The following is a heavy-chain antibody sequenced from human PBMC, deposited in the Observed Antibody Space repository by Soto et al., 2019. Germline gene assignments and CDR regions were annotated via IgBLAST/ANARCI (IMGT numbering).Heavy chain of an antibody. CDR2: INQDGSET. CDR3: ARDFR. J-gene: IGHJ4*02. V-gene: IGHV3-7*01. CDR1: GFTFSSFW. Sequence: GGSLRLSCAASGFTFSSFWMTWVRQAPGKGLEWVANINQDGSETSYVDSVKGRFIIFRDNAHSSVFLQMDSLRADDTAVYYCARDFRWGRGTLVTVSS.